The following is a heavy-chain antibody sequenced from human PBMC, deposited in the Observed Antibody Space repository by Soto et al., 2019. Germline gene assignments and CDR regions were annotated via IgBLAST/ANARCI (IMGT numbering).Heavy chain of an antibody. J-gene: IGHJ4*01. CDR1: GGSFSGYY. D-gene: IGHD3-3*01. V-gene: IGHV4-34*01. CDR3: ARVGFWSGYLY. Sequence: SETLSLTCAVYGGSFSGYYWSWIRQPPGKGLEWIGEINHSGSTNYNPSLKSRVTISVDTSKNQFSLKLSSVTAADTAVYYCARVGFWSGYLYWGHGXLVTVHS. CDR2: INHSGST.